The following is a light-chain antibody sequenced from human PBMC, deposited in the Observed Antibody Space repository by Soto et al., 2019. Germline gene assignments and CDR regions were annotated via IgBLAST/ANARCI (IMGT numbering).Light chain of an antibody. J-gene: IGLJ1*01. CDR2: DVS. CDR3: CSYISSSTPYV. CDR1: SSGFGSYNF. V-gene: IGLV2-14*03. Sequence: QSALTQPASVSGSPGQSITISCTGTSSGFGSYNFVSWYQHHPGKAPKLMIYDVSNRPSGVSHRFSGSESGNTASLTISGLQAEDEADYYCCSYISSSTPYVFGTGTKLTVL.